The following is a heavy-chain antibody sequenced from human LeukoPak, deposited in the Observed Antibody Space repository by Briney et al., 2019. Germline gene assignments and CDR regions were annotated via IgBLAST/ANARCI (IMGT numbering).Heavy chain of an antibody. V-gene: IGHV3-11*01. CDR1: GFTFSDYY. Sequence: GGSLRLSCAASGFTFSDYYMSWIRQAPGNGLEWVSYISSSGSTIYYADSVKGRFTISRDNAKNSLYLQMNSLRAEDTAVYYCARDSIRGSCYDYWGQGTLVTVSS. CDR2: ISSSGSTI. CDR3: ARDSIRGSCYDY. J-gene: IGHJ4*02. D-gene: IGHD2-15*01.